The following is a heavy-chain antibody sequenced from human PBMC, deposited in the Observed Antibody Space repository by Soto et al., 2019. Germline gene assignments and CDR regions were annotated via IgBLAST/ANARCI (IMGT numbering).Heavy chain of an antibody. CDR3: ARGDYSDGGNFDY. Sequence: QVQLQESGPGLVKPSETLSLTCTVSGGSISSYYWSWIRQPPGKGLERIGYIYYSGRTNYNPSLKIRVTIAEDPANNQLSLKLSSVTAADTAVYYWARGDYSDGGNFDYWGQGTLVTVSS. D-gene: IGHD4-17*01. V-gene: IGHV4-59*01. CDR2: IYYSGRT. J-gene: IGHJ4*02. CDR1: GGSISSYY.